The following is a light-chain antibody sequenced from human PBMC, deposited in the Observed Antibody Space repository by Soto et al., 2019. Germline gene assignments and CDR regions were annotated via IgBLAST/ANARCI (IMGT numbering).Light chain of an antibody. CDR3: QQYNNWPPWT. J-gene: IGKJ1*01. CDR2: GAS. Sequence: LAWYQQRRGQAPRLIIHGASNRATGIPARFSGSGSGTEFTLTISSLQSEDFAVYYCQQYNNWPPWTFGQGTKVDIK. V-gene: IGKV3-15*01.